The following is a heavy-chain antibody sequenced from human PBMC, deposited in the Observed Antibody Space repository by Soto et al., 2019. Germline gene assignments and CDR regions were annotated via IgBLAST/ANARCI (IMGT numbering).Heavy chain of an antibody. CDR1: GFTFSSYA. V-gene: IGHV3-23*01. Sequence: GGALRLSCAASGFTFSSYAMSWVRQAPGKGVELVSAISGSGGSTYYADSVKGRFTISRDNSKNTLYLQMNSLRAEDTAVYYCAKADCSGGSCYDRGHYYYYGMDVWGQGTTVTVSS. CDR3: AKADCSGGSCYDRGHYYYYGMDV. D-gene: IGHD2-15*01. J-gene: IGHJ6*02. CDR2: ISGSGGST.